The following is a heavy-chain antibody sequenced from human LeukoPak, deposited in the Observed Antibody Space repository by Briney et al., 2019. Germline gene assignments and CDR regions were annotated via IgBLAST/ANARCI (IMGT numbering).Heavy chain of an antibody. Sequence: PGGSLRLSCAASRILFNTYTMAWIRQTPGKGLEWVSGITGSGDATYYADSVKGRFTISRDNSNNMLFLQVNRLRAEDTAVYYCAKESPPFTTLNGFDMWGQGTMVTVSS. D-gene: IGHD1-14*01. J-gene: IGHJ3*02. CDR3: AKESPPFTTLNGFDM. CDR1: RILFNTYT. CDR2: ITGSGDAT. V-gene: IGHV3-23*01.